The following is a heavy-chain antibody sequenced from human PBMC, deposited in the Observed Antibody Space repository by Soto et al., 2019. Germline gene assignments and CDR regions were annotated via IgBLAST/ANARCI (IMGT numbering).Heavy chain of an antibody. D-gene: IGHD3-16*01. CDR3: TNSCLGRRPRRTEYFYDMDV. CDR1: GFAFRDYD. CDR2: LGAADDP. J-gene: IGHJ6*02. Sequence: GGSLRLPCAASGFAFRDYDMHWLRQPTGKGLECVSGLGAADDPYYAASVKCRFSVSSANAQNLSYRQLYNLRVPDTAVYYSTNSCLGRRPRRTEYFYDMDVWGRGTTVTVSS. V-gene: IGHV3-13*05.